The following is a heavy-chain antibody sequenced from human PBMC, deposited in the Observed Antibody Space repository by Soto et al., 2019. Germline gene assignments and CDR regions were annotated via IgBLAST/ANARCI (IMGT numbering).Heavy chain of an antibody. CDR3: VRQEGYSSGWYGFPSI. CDR2: IDPSDSYT. V-gene: IGHV5-10-1*01. J-gene: IGHJ4*03. CDR1: GYSFTSYW. D-gene: IGHD6-19*01. Sequence: PGESLKISCKGSGYSFTSYWISWVRLMPGKGLEWMGRIDPSDSYTNYSPSFQGHVTILVDKSNTTAYLQWSSLKTSDTAIYYCVRQEGYSSGWYGFPSIWGQGTLVTVSS.